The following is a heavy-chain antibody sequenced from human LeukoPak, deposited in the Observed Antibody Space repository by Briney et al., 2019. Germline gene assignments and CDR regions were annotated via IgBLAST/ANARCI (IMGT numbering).Heavy chain of an antibody. D-gene: IGHD4-17*01. CDR2: INPSGGST. CDR1: GYTFTSYY. J-gene: IGHJ4*02. V-gene: IGHV1-46*01. CDR3: ARDRYTVTTNDIDY. Sequence: ASVKVSCKASGYTFTSYYMHWVRQAPGQGLEWMGIINPSGGSTTYAQNFQGRVTMTRDTSTSAVYMELSSLRAEDTAVYYCARDRYTVTTNDIDYWGQGTLVTVSS.